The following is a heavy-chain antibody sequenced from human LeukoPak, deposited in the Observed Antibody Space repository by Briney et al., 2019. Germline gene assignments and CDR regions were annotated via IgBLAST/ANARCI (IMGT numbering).Heavy chain of an antibody. Sequence: GGSLRLSCAASGFTFSSYSMNWVRQAPGKGLEWVSSISSRSSYIYYADSVKGRFTISRDNAKNSLYLQMNSLRAEDTAVYYCARDFPPYYYDSSGYYPPYFDYWGQGTLVTVSS. D-gene: IGHD3-22*01. V-gene: IGHV3-21*01. CDR1: GFTFSSYS. CDR2: ISSRSSYI. CDR3: ARDFPPYYYDSSGYYPPYFDY. J-gene: IGHJ4*02.